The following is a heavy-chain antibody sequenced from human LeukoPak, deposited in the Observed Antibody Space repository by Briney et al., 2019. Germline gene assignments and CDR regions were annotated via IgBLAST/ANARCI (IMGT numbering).Heavy chain of an antibody. CDR2: INPSGGST. CDR3: ARTMVRGVNYYFDY. Sequence: ASVKVSCKASGYIFTSYYIHWVRQAPGQGLEWMGIINPSGGSTSYAQKFQGRVTMTSQTSTSTVYMELNSLSSEDTAMYYCARTMVRGVNYYFDYWGQGTLVTVSS. V-gene: IGHV1-46*01. D-gene: IGHD3-10*01. CDR1: GYIFTSYY. J-gene: IGHJ4*02.